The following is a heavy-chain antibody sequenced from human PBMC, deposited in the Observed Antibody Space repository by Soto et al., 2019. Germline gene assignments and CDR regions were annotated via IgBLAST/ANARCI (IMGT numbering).Heavy chain of an antibody. CDR3: ARPAVAGTNYYFDL. V-gene: IGHV5-10-1*01. D-gene: IGHD6-19*01. J-gene: IGHJ2*01. Sequence: PGESLKISCKGSGYIFTNYWISWVCQTPGKGLEWMGRIDPSDSYTNYSPSFQGHVTISADKSISTAYLQWSSLKASDTGMYYCARPAVAGTNYYFDLWGRGTLVTVSS. CDR1: GYIFTNYW. CDR2: IDPSDSYT.